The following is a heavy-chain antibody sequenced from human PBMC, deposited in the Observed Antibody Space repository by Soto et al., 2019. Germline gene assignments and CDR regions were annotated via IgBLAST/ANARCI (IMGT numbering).Heavy chain of an antibody. J-gene: IGHJ6*03. CDR2: ISWNSGSI. CDR3: AKAFRLGEGGYYYYMDV. CDR1: GFTFDDYA. Sequence: EVQLVESGGGLVQPGRSLRLSCAASGFTFDDYAMHWVRQAPCKGLEWVSGISWNSGSIGYADSVKGRFTISRDNAKNSLYLQMNSLRAEDTALYYCAKAFRLGEGGYYYYMDVWGKGTTVTVSS. V-gene: IGHV3-9*01. D-gene: IGHD3-16*01.